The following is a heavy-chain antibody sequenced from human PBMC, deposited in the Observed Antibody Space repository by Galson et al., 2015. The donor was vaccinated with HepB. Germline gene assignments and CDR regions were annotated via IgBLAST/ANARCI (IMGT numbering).Heavy chain of an antibody. CDR2: ASKTVPTT. Sequence: SLRLSCAASGFTFSNYGMSWVRQAPGKGLEWVSTASKTVPTTYDADSGRGRFTISRDNSRNIVYLQMNSRRDEDTAVYYCAKRDTISQYFFDYWGQGILVTVSS. CDR3: AKRDTISQYFFDY. J-gene: IGHJ4*02. CDR1: GFTFSNYG. D-gene: IGHD3-3*02. V-gene: IGHV3-23*01.